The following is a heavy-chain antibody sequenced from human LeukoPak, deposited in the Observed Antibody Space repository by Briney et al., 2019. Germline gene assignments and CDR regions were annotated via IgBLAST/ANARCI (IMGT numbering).Heavy chain of an antibody. Sequence: PGGSLRLSCAASGFTFSSYEMNWVRQAPGKGLEWVSYITSSGTTIYYADSVKGRFTISRDSAKNSLYLQTNSLGAEDTAVYYCARASYCGGDCSTGRYFDLWGRGTLVTVSS. V-gene: IGHV3-48*03. CDR3: ARASYCGGDCSTGRYFDL. J-gene: IGHJ2*01. CDR2: ITSSGTTI. D-gene: IGHD2-21*02. CDR1: GFTFSSYE.